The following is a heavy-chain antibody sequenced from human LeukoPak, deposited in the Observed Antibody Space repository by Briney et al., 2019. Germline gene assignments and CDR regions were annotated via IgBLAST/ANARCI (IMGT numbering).Heavy chain of an antibody. J-gene: IGHJ4*02. CDR3: ARHIQGANVCDY. V-gene: IGHV4-39*01. D-gene: IGHD2-21*01. Sequence: SETLSLTCTVSGGSISSSTYYWGWIRQPPGKGLEWIGTISYSGSTYYNPSLKSRITISVDTSKNQFSLRLSSVTAADTSLYYCARHIQGANVCDYWGQGTLVTVSS. CDR2: ISYSGST. CDR1: GGSISSSTYY.